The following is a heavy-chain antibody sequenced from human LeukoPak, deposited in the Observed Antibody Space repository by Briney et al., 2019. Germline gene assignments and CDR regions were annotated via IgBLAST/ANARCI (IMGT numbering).Heavy chain of an antibody. CDR1: GFTFSSYA. Sequence: GGSLRLSCAASGFTFSSYAMSWVRQAPGKGLEWVSVISSSGGDTYYADSVKGRFTISRHNSKNTLYLQMNSLRAEDTAIYYCAKTGCTSTGCYENYWGQGTLVTVSS. CDR3: AKTGCTSTGCYENY. D-gene: IGHD2-2*01. V-gene: IGHV3-23*01. J-gene: IGHJ4*02. CDR2: ISSSGGDT.